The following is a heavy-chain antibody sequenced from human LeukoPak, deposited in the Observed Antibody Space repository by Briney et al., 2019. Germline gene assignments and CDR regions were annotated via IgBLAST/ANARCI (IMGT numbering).Heavy chain of an antibody. J-gene: IGHJ4*02. Sequence: PGGSLRLSCVASGFTFSSYAMHWVRQAPGKGLEWVALISYDGSNKYYADSVKGRFTISRDNSKNTLYLQINSLRAEDTAVYYCARGGVYSSGSYYLYYCDYWGQGTLVTVSS. CDR3: ARGGVYSSGSYYLYYCDY. D-gene: IGHD6-19*01. CDR2: ISYDGSNK. V-gene: IGHV3-30-3*01. CDR1: GFTFSSYA.